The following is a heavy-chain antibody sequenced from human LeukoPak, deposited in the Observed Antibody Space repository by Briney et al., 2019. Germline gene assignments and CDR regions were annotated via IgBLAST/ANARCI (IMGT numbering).Heavy chain of an antibody. J-gene: IGHJ6*03. Sequence: ASVKVSCKASGYTFTSYYMHWVRQAPGQGLEWMGIINPSGGSTSYAQKFQGRVTMTRDTSTSTVYMELSSLRSEDTAVYYCARSGGYKDLNWNYGDYYYYMDVWGKGTTVTVSS. V-gene: IGHV1-46*01. CDR3: ARSGGYKDLNWNYGDYYYYMDV. CDR2: INPSGGST. CDR1: GYTFTSYY. D-gene: IGHD1-7*01.